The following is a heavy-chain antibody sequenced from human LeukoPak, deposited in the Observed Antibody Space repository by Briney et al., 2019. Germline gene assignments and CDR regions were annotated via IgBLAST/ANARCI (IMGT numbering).Heavy chain of an antibody. D-gene: IGHD6-6*01. CDR3: ARGLPGSSLNKQDY. Sequence: SETLSLTCGVHGGSFSGYYWNWIRQPPGKGLEWIGEINHSESTNYNPSLKNRVTISVDTSKNQFSLKLTSVTAADTAVYYCARGLPGSSLNKQDYWGQGTLVTVSS. CDR2: INHSEST. J-gene: IGHJ4*02. V-gene: IGHV4-34*01. CDR1: GGSFSGYY.